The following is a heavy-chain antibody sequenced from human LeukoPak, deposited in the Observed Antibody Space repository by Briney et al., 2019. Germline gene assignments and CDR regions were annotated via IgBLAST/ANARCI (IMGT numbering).Heavy chain of an antibody. CDR1: GGTFSSYA. J-gene: IGHJ4*02. CDR2: IIPIFGTA. Sequence: GASVKVSCKASGGTFSSYAISWVRQAPGQGLEWMGGIIPIFGTANYAQKFQGRVTITTDESTSTAYMELSSLRSEDTAVYYCARTVGGCSSTSCYSSFDYWGQGTLVTVSS. V-gene: IGHV1-69*05. D-gene: IGHD2-2*01. CDR3: ARTVGGCSSTSCYSSFDY.